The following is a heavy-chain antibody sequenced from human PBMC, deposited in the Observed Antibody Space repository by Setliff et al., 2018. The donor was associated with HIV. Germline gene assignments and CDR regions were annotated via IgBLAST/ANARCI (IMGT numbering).Heavy chain of an antibody. D-gene: IGHD6-13*01. CDR1: GFTFSTYW. V-gene: IGHV3-49*04. CDR2: IRSIGHYGTI. CDR3: TRESKRGYSSNWYYFDY. J-gene: IGHJ4*01. Sequence: PGGSLRLSCAASGFTFSTYWMHWVRQAPGKGLVWVSQIRSIGHYGTIEYAASVKGRFTISRDDSKSIAYLQMNSLKTEDTAVYYCTRESKRGYSSNWYYFDYWGHGTLVTVSS.